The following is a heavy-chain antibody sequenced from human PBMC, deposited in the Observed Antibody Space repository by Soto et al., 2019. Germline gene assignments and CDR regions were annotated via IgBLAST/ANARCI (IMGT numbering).Heavy chain of an antibody. CDR3: ARDRSSGWFGPDAFDI. D-gene: IGHD3-10*01. CDR2: INAGNGNT. V-gene: IGHV1-3*01. CDR1: GYTFTSFA. J-gene: IGHJ3*02. Sequence: QVQLVRSGGEVKKPGASVKVSCKASGYTFTSFAFHWVRQAPGQRLEWMGWINAGNGNTKYLQKFQGRVTITRDTSASTAYMELSSLRSEDTAVYYCARDRSSGWFGPDAFDIWGQGTMVTVSS.